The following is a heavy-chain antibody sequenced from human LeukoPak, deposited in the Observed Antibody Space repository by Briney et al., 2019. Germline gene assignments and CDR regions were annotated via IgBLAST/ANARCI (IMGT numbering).Heavy chain of an antibody. D-gene: IGHD5-18*01. V-gene: IGHV3-21*01. Sequence: GGSLRLSCAASGFTFSSYSMNWVRQAPGKGLEWVSSISSSSSYIYYADSVKGRFTISRDNAKNSLYLQMNSLRAEDTAVYYCAKVPRIQLWLRDDAFDIWGQGTMVTVSS. CDR2: ISSSSSYI. J-gene: IGHJ3*02. CDR3: AKVPRIQLWLRDDAFDI. CDR1: GFTFSSYS.